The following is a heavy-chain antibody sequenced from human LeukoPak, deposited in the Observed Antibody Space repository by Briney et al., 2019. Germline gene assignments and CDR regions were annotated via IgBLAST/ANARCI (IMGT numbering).Heavy chain of an antibody. CDR2: IYSSGST. J-gene: IGHJ4*02. CDR3: GRALGSGSYIDF. CDR1: GGSISNYY. V-gene: IGHV4-4*07. Sequence: PETLSLTCTVSGGSISNYYWSWIRQPAGKGLEWIGHIYSSGSTNYNPSLKSRVTMSLDTSNRQFSLKLNSVTAADTAVYYCGRALGSGSYIDFWGQGTLVTVSS. D-gene: IGHD1-26*01.